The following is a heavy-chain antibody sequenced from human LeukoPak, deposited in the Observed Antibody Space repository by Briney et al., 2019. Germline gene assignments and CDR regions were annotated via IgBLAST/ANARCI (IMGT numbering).Heavy chain of an antibody. CDR3: ASPSDSGYDLRLDY. Sequence: GASVKVSCKASGGTFSSYAISWVRQAPGQRLEWMGGIIPIFGTANYAQKFQGRVTITADKSTSTAYMELSSLRSEDTAVYYCASPSDSGYDLRLDYWGQGTLITVSS. J-gene: IGHJ4*02. CDR2: IIPIFGTA. D-gene: IGHD5-12*01. V-gene: IGHV1-69*06. CDR1: GGTFSSYA.